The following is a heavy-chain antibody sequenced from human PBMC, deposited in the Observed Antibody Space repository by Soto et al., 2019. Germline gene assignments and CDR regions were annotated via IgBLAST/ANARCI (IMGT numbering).Heavy chain of an antibody. D-gene: IGHD3-3*01. Sequence: GGSLRLSCEASEFPFSSFVMHWVRQAPGKGLEGGAAIWYDGSETDYGESVKGRCTISRDKSKNTVSLQMNSLRVEDTAVYYCARDPSSYYDFWSASLHYYYYGMDVWGQGTPVTVSS. CDR1: EFPFSSFV. CDR2: IWYDGSET. J-gene: IGHJ6*02. CDR3: ARDPSSYYDFWSASLHYYYYGMDV. V-gene: IGHV3-33*01.